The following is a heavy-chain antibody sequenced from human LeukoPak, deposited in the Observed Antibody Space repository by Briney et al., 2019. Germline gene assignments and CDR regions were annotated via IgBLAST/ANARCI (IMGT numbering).Heavy chain of an antibody. CDR2: INPDGNKK. Sequence: GGSLRLSCAASGFTFSNAWMNWVRQAPGKGLEWVASINPDGNKKYSADSVKGRFTISRDNAENSLYLQMNSLRVEDTAFYYCARDLAYSRLDYWGQGMLVTVSS. CDR3: ARDLAYSRLDY. CDR1: GFTFSNAW. V-gene: IGHV3-7*01. J-gene: IGHJ4*02. D-gene: IGHD5-18*01.